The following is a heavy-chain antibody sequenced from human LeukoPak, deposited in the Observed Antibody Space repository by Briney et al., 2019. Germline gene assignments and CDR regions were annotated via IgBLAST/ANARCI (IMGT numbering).Heavy chain of an antibody. CDR1: GFTFSSYE. CDR2: ISSSGSTI. J-gene: IGHJ4*02. D-gene: IGHD1-26*01. CDR3: AREGEVVGLFDY. Sequence: VGSLRLSCAASGFTFSSYELNWVRQAPGKGLEWVSYISSSGSTIYYADSVKGRFTISRDNAKNSLYLQMNSLRAEDTAVYYCAREGEVVGLFDYWGQGTLVTVSS. V-gene: IGHV3-48*03.